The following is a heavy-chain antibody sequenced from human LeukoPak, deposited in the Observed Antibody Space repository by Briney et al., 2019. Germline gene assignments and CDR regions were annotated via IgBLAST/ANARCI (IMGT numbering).Heavy chain of an antibody. CDR1: GFSFSDYY. Sequence: GGSLRLSCAASGFSFSDYYMDWVRQVPGKGLEWIGRSRSKGHRYSTEYAASVRGRFTVSRDESKDLLFLQMTSLKSEDTAVYYCARGSYCSGGVCPAPFDSWGQGSLVTVSS. CDR2: SRSKGHRYST. D-gene: IGHD2-8*02. V-gene: IGHV3-72*01. J-gene: IGHJ4*02. CDR3: ARGSYCSGGVCPAPFDS.